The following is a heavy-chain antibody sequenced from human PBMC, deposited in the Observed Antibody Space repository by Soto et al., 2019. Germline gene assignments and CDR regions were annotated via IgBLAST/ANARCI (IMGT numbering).Heavy chain of an antibody. Sequence: GSLLLAGAVSGFIFKNYALNGVRQAPGKGLEWVASITRDGYNKYYADSVKGRFTISRDNSKNTLSLQMTALRVEDSSVYYSTKSSGGSSSVGMDYWGPGTLVTVYS. V-gene: IGHV3-30*04. CDR3: TKSSGGSSSVGMDY. D-gene: IGHD6-6*01. CDR1: GFIFKNYA. CDR2: ITRDGYNK. J-gene: IGHJ4*02.